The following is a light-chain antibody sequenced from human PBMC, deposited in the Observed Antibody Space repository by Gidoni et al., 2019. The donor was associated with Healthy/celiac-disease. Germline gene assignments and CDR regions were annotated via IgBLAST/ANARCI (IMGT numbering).Light chain of an antibody. V-gene: IGLV1-44*01. CDR1: SSNIGGNT. CDR3: AAWDDSLNGVV. CDR2: SNN. J-gene: IGLJ2*01. Sequence: QAVLTQPPSTSGTPGQRVTISCSGSSSNIGGNTVNWYHHLPGTAPNLLIYSNNQRPSGVPDRFSGSKSGTSASLAISGLQSEDEADYYCAAWDDSLNGVVFGGGTKVTVL.